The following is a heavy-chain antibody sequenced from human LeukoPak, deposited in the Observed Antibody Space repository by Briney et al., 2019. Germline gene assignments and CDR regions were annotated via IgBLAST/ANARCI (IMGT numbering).Heavy chain of an antibody. CDR3: ATPNYYDSSVYYKKRRVFDY. Sequence: ASVKVSCKVSGYTLTELSMHWVRQAPGKGLEWMGGFDPEDGETIYAQKFQGRVTMTEETSTDTAYMELSSLRSEDTAVYYCATPNYYDSSVYYKKRRVFDYWGQGTLVTVSS. CDR2: FDPEDGET. D-gene: IGHD3-22*01. J-gene: IGHJ4*02. V-gene: IGHV1-24*01. CDR1: GYTLTELS.